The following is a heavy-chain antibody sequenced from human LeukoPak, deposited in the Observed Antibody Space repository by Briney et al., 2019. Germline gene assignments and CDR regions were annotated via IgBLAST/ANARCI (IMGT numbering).Heavy chain of an antibody. J-gene: IGHJ4*02. CDR1: GFSLSTRGVG. CDR3: AHRLSYYYDSGGYSDPFDY. V-gene: IGHV2-5*01. CDR2: IYWNDDK. Sequence: ESGPTLVNPTQTLTLTCTFSGFSLSTRGVGVGWIRQPPGKALEWLALIYWNDDKRYSLSLKSRLTITKDTSKNQVVLTMTNMDPVDTATYYCAHRLSYYYDSGGYSDPFDYWGQGTLATVSS. D-gene: IGHD3-22*01.